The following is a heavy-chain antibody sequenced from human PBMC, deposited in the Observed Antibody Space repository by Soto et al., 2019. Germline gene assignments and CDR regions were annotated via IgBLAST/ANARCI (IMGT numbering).Heavy chain of an antibody. Sequence: PSETLSLTCTVSGGSISSGDYYWSWIRQPPGKGLEWIGYIYYSGSTYYNPSLKSRVTISVDTSKNQFSLKLSSVTAADTAVYYCARDREVWYYYDSSGSYYFDYWGQGTLVTVSS. J-gene: IGHJ4*02. CDR1: GGSISSGDYY. V-gene: IGHV4-30-4*01. CDR3: ARDREVWYYYDSSGSYYFDY. D-gene: IGHD3-22*01. CDR2: IYYSGST.